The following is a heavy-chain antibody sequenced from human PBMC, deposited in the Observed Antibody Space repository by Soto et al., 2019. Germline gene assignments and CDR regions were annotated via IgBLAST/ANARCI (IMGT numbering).Heavy chain of an antibody. CDR1: GGSISSRSYY. V-gene: IGHV4-31*03. J-gene: IGHJ4*02. CDR2: TSYSGST. Sequence: SETLSLTCTVSGGSISSRSYYWSWIRQHPGKGLEWIGYTSYSGSTYYNPSVKSRVTISADASKNQFSLKLSSVTAADTAVYYCARAIGSSGHTVDYLCEGSQVT. D-gene: IGHD3-22*01. CDR3: ARAIGSSGHTVDY.